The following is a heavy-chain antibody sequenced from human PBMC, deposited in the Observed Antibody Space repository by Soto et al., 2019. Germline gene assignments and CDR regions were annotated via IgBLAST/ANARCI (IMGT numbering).Heavy chain of an antibody. V-gene: IGHV3-23*01. Sequence: GGSLRLSCAASGFTFSSYAVSWVRQAPGKGLEWVSTISGSGGVTYYADSVKGRFTISRDNSKNTLYLQMYSLRAEDTAVYYCAKSHRGSSSSDMDVWGQGTTVTVSS. CDR2: ISGSGGVT. CDR1: GFTFSSYA. J-gene: IGHJ6*02. CDR3: AKSHRGSSSSDMDV. D-gene: IGHD6-13*01.